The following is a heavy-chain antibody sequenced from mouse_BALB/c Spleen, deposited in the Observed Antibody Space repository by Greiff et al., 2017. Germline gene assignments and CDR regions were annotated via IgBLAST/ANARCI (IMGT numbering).Heavy chain of an antibody. V-gene: IGHV14-3*02. CDR2: IDPANGNT. CDR1: GFNIKDTY. CDR3: ARTFYDGYLYYAMDY. J-gene: IGHJ4*01. Sequence: EVKLVESGAELVKPGASVKLSCTASGFNIKDTYMHWVKQRPEQGLEWIGRIDPANGNTKYDPKFQGKATITADTSSNTAYLQLSSLTSEDTAVYYCARTFYDGYLYYAMDYWGQGTSVTVSS. D-gene: IGHD2-3*01.